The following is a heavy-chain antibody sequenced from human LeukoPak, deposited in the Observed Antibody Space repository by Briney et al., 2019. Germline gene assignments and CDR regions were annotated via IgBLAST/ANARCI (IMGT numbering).Heavy chain of an antibody. CDR1: GYSFTSYW. Sequence: GESLKISCKGSGYSFTSYWIGWVRQMPGKGLEWMGIIYPGDSDTRYSPSFQGRVTISADKSISTAYLQRSSLKASDTAMYYCARFESSDYYGMDVWGKGTTVTVSS. CDR3: ARFESSDYYGMDV. CDR2: IYPGDSDT. D-gene: IGHD6-19*01. V-gene: IGHV5-51*01. J-gene: IGHJ6*04.